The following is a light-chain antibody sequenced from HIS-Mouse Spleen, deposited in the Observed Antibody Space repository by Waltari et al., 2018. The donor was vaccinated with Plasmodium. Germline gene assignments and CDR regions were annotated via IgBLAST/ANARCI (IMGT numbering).Light chain of an antibody. V-gene: IGLV3-27*01. Sequence: SYELTQPSPVSVSPGQTARNTCSGDVLAKNYARWFQQKPGQAPVLVIYKDSERPSGIPERFSGSSSGTTVTLTISGAQVEDEADYYCYSAADNNLVFGGGTKLTVL. CDR1: VLAKNY. J-gene: IGLJ3*02. CDR2: KDS. CDR3: YSAADNNLV.